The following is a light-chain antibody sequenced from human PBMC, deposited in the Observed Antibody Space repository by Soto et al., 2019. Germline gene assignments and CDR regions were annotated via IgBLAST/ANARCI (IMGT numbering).Light chain of an antibody. CDR1: TGAVTSGHY. CDR2: DTS. Sequence: AVVTQEPSLTVSPGGTVTLTCGSSTGAVTSGHYPYWFQQKPGQAPRTLIYDTSNKHSWTPARFSDSLLGGKAALTLSGAQPEDEAEYYCLLSYSGARPVVFGGGTKVTVL. V-gene: IGLV7-46*01. J-gene: IGLJ2*01. CDR3: LLSYSGARPVV.